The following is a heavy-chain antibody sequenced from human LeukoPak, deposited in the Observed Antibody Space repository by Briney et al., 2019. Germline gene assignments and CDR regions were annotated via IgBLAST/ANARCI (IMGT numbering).Heavy chain of an antibody. D-gene: IGHD6-19*01. V-gene: IGHV1-18*01. CDR1: GYTFTSYG. CDR2: ISAYNGDT. CDR3: ARDLRHSSGSYHDAFDI. Sequence: ASVKVSCKASGYTFTSYGISWVRQAPGQGLEWMGWISAYNGDTNYAQKLQGRVTMTTDTSTSTVYMEVRSLRSDDTAVYYCARDLRHSSGSYHDAFDIWGQGTMVTVSS. J-gene: IGHJ3*02.